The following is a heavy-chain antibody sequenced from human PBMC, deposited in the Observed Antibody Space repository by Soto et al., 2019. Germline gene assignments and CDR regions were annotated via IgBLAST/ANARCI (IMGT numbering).Heavy chain of an antibody. Sequence: QVQLVQSGGEVKKPGASVKVSCKASGYTFTTYGISWVRQAPGQGLECMGWIGTYNGDTNYAQKLHGRVTMTTDTSTSTAYMELRSLRSDDTAVYYCARDLLYCGGDCYEYDFDIWGQGTMVTVSS. J-gene: IGHJ3*02. CDR1: GYTFTTYG. CDR2: IGTYNGDT. V-gene: IGHV1-18*01. D-gene: IGHD2-21*02. CDR3: ARDLLYCGGDCYEYDFDI.